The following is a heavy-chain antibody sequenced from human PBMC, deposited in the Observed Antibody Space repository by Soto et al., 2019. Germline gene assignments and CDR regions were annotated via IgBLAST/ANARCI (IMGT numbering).Heavy chain of an antibody. CDR3: AITDTSVAGTDYYYGMDV. CDR1: GGSISSYY. V-gene: IGHV4-59*01. D-gene: IGHD6-19*01. Sequence: SETLSLTCTVSGGSISSYYWSWIRQPPGKGLEWIGYIYYSGSTNYNPSLKSRVTISVDTSKNQFSLKLSSVTAADTAVYYCAITDTSVAGTDYYYGMDVWGQGTTVTVSS. CDR2: IYYSGST. J-gene: IGHJ6*02.